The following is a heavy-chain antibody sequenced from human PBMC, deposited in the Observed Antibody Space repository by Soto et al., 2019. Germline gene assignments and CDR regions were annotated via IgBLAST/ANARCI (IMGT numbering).Heavy chain of an antibody. CDR1: GFTFSSHA. Sequence: EVQLLESGGALVQPGGSLRLSCAASGFTFSSHAMRWVRQDPVKGLEWVSSVSASGDRTYYADSVKGRFTISRDNYKKTGSLQMYSLRAEDKALYYCAKKSGSYAYFEDWGQGTLVTVSS. CDR2: VSASGDRT. CDR3: AKKSGSYAYFED. D-gene: IGHD3-16*01. V-gene: IGHV3-23*01. J-gene: IGHJ4*02.